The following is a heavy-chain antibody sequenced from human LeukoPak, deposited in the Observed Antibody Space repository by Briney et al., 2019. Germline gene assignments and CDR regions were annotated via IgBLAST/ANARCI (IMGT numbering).Heavy chain of an antibody. V-gene: IGHV3-30*02. Sequence: GGSLRLSCAASGFTFSSYGMHWVRQAPGKGLEWVAFIRYDGSNKYYADSVKGRFTISRDNSKYTLYLQMNSLRAEDTSIYFCAKDTTPPKAGFDPWGQGTLVIVSS. CDR3: AKDTTPPKAGFDP. CDR2: IRYDGSNK. J-gene: IGHJ5*02. D-gene: IGHD1-14*01. CDR1: GFTFSSYG.